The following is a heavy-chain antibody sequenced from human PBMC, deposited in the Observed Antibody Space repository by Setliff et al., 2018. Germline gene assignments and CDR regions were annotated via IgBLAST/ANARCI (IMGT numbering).Heavy chain of an antibody. J-gene: IGHJ4*02. V-gene: IGHV1-46*01. CDR3: ARGLIVLPGPSGDMGYFDY. Sequence: ASVKVSCKASGHTFTSYFMQWVRQAPGQGLEWMGMINPGGGHTIYAQKFQGRVTMTKDTSTSTVYLELSSLRSEDTAVYYCARGLIVLPGPSGDMGYFDYWGQGTLVTVSS. D-gene: IGHD2-8*01. CDR1: GHTFTSYF. CDR2: INPGGGHT.